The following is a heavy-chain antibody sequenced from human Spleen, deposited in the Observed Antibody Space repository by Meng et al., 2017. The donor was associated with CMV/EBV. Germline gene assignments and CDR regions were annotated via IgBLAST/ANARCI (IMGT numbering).Heavy chain of an antibody. CDR3: ATAVRHDRSGYRPLDS. Sequence: SLKISCAASGFTFDDYAMHWVRQAPGKGLEWVSGISWNSGTVGYADSVKGRFTISRDNAKNSLYLQMNSLRGDDTAVYYCATAVRHDRSGYRPLDSWGQGTLVTVSS. J-gene: IGHJ4*02. CDR1: GFTFDDYA. D-gene: IGHD3-22*01. V-gene: IGHV3-9*01. CDR2: ISWNSGTV.